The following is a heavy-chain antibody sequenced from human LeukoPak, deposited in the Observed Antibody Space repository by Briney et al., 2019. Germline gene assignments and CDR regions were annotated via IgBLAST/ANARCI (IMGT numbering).Heavy chain of an antibody. CDR2: IIPIFGTA. D-gene: IGHD2-2*01. J-gene: IGHJ3*02. CDR1: GGTFTSYA. V-gene: IGHV1-69*13. CDR3: ATSPFVGVVVAPAAISYAFDI. Sequence: SVKVSCKASGGTFTSYAISWVRQAPGQGLEWMGGIIPIFGTANYAQKFQGRVTITADESTSTAYMELSSLRSEDTAVYYCATSPFVGVVVAPAAISYAFDIWGQGTMVTVSS.